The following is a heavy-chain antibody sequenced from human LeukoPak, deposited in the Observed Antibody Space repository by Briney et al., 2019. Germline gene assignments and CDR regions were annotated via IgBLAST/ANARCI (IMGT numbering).Heavy chain of an antibody. J-gene: IGHJ3*02. CDR2: IRYDATTK. V-gene: IGHV3-30*02. Sequence: GGSLRLSCAASGFTFSSYGMHWVRQAPGKGLEWVAFIRYDATTKYYADSVKGRFTISRDNSKNTLYLQMNSLRGEDTAVYYCARAGGGDGFDIWGQGTMVTVSS. CDR1: GFTFSSYG. CDR3: ARAGGGDGFDI.